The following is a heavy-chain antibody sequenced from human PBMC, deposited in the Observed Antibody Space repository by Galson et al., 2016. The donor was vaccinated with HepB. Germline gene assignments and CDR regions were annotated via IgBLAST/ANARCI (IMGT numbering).Heavy chain of an antibody. J-gene: IGHJ4*02. Sequence: SLRLSCAGSGFPFSDYGMHWARQAPGKGLEWVAIISHDGSGMDYADSVKGRFTVSRDNSKNTVDLQMSRLRVEDTSVYYCARDFGKAIPVSEPLDFWGQGTLVTVSS. V-gene: IGHV3-30*03. CDR3: ARDFGKAIPVSEPLDF. D-gene: IGHD3-16*01. CDR1: GFPFSDYG. CDR2: ISHDGSGM.